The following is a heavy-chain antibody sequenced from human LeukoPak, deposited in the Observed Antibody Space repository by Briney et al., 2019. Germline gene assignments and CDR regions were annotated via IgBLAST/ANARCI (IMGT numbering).Heavy chain of an antibody. Sequence: SETLSLTCTVSGASIRNYYWSWIRQSPGKGLEWIGYIYYSGSTNYNPSLESRVAMSVDTSKNQFSLRLSSVTAADTAVYYCARRYSSSWYVGFFDPWGQGTLVTVSS. CDR2: IYYSGST. CDR1: GASIRNYY. CDR3: ARRYSSSWYVGFFDP. D-gene: IGHD6-13*01. J-gene: IGHJ5*02. V-gene: IGHV4-59*08.